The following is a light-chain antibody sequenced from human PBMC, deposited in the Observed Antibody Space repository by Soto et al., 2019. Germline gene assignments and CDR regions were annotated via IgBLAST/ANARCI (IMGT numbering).Light chain of an antibody. CDR1: QSLVYSDGNTY. J-gene: IGKJ5*01. V-gene: IGKV2-30*01. CDR3: MQSIELPPV. CDR2: ELS. Sequence: DVVMTQTPLSLPVTLGQPASISCRSSQSLVYSDGNTYLNWFQQRPGQSPRRLIYELSNRFFGVSDRFSGSGSGTDFTLKISRVEAEDVGVYYCMQSIELPPVFGQGTRLEIK.